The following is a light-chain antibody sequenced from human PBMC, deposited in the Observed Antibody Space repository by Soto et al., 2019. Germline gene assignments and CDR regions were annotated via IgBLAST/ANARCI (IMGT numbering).Light chain of an antibody. CDR3: QQYYKWPQWT. J-gene: IGKJ1*01. V-gene: IGKV3-15*01. Sequence: EIVLTQSPATLSAYPGERANLSCRASASVLDYLAWFQQRPGQSPRLLIYGPATRATGIPGRFRGSGSGTEFTLTITSLQSEDFAVYYCQQYYKWPQWTIGQGTKVDIK. CDR2: GPA. CDR1: ASVLDY.